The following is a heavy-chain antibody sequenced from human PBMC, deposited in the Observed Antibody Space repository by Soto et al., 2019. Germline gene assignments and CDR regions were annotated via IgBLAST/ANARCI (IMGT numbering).Heavy chain of an antibody. CDR1: GFSFSDYA. Sequence: GGSLRLSCAASGFSFSDYAMSCVRQAPGKGLEWVSVISESGGSTHYADSVRGRFTVSRDNSKNSLSLRMNSLRYEDTAVYFCAKGSPYSSSWYPPMFDYWGQGA. J-gene: IGHJ4*02. CDR2: ISESGGST. CDR3: AKGSPYSSSWYPPMFDY. V-gene: IGHV3-23*01. D-gene: IGHD6-13*01.